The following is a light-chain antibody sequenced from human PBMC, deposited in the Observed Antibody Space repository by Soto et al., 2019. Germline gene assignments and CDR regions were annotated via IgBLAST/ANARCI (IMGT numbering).Light chain of an antibody. V-gene: IGLV3-21*04. CDR2: YDS. CDR3: KVWHSSSDYVV. J-gene: IGLJ2*01. CDR1: NIGSKS. Sequence: SYELTQPPSVSVAPGKTARITCGGNNIGSKSVHWYQQKPGQAPVLVIYYDSDRPSGIPERFSGSNSGNTATLTISRVEAGDEADYYCKVWHSSSDYVVFGGGTKLTVL.